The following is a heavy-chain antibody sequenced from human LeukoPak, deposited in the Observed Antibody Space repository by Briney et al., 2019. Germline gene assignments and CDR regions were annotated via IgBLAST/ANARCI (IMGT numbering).Heavy chain of an antibody. CDR2: IRSKAYGGTT. J-gene: IGHJ6*03. V-gene: IGHV3-49*03. CDR1: GFTFGDYA. Sequence: GGSLRLSCTASGFTFGDYAMSWFRQAPGKGLEWVGFIRSKAYGGTTEYAASVKGRFTISRDDSKSIAYLQMNSLKTEDTAVYYCTREGSSWYRWGNDYYYMDVWGKGTTVTVSS. D-gene: IGHD6-13*01. CDR3: TREGSSWYRWGNDYYYMDV.